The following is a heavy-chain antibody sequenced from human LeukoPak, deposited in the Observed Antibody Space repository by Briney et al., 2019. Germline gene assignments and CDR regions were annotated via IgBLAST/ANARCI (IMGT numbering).Heavy chain of an antibody. CDR3: ARAYYYGSGSGYYMDV. Sequence: SQTLSLTCTVSGGSISSGSYYWSWIRQPAGKGLEWTGRIYTSGSTNYNPSLKSRVTISVDTSKNQFSLKLSSVTAADTAVYYCARAYYYGSGSGYYMDVWGKGTTVTVSS. V-gene: IGHV4-61*02. CDR2: IYTSGST. D-gene: IGHD3-10*01. CDR1: GGSISSGSYY. J-gene: IGHJ6*03.